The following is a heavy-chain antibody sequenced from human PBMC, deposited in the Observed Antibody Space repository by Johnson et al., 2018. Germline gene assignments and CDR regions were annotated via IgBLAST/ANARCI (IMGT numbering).Heavy chain of an antibody. D-gene: IGHD6-19*01. J-gene: IGHJ3*02. V-gene: IGHV3-9*01. Sequence: VQLVESGGGLVQPGRSLRLSCEVSGFTFDDYAMHWVRQTPGKGLEWVSGLSWNSGNIGYADSVKGRFTVSRDNAKNSLYLQMNSLRTEDTALYYCAKATGRQLAVAIPGPRMAFDIWGQGTMVTVSS. CDR2: LSWNSGNI. CDR1: GFTFDDYA. CDR3: AKATGRQLAVAIPGPRMAFDI.